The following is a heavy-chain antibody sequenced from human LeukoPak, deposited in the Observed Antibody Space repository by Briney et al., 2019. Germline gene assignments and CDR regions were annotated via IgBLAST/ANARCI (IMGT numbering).Heavy chain of an antibody. CDR3: ARGRRYIVVVPAAMKGFDY. Sequence: GSLRLSCVASGFTFSSYSMNWVRQPPGKGLEWIGEINHSGSTNYNPSLKSRVTISVDTSKNQFSLKLSSVTAADTAVYYCARGRRYIVVVPAAMKGFDYWGQGTLVTVSS. D-gene: IGHD2-2*01. V-gene: IGHV4-34*01. CDR1: GFTFSSYS. CDR2: INHSGST. J-gene: IGHJ4*02.